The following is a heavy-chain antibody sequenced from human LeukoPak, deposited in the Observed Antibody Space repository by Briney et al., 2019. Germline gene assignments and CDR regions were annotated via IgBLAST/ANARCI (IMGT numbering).Heavy chain of an antibody. V-gene: IGHV3-20*04. CDR3: ARQYSSSWYVNGSLDY. Sequence: GGSLRLSCAASGFTFDDYGLSWVRQAPGKGLEWVSGINWNGGSTGYADSVKGRFTISRDNAKNSLYLQMDSLRAEDTAVYYCARQYSSSWYVNGSLDYWGQGTLVTVSS. CDR2: INWNGGST. CDR1: GFTFDDYG. J-gene: IGHJ4*02. D-gene: IGHD6-13*01.